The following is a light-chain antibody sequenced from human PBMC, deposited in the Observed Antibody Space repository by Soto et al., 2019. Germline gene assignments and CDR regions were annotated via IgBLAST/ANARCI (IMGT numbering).Light chain of an antibody. Sequence: DIQMTQSPSSLSASIGDRVTITCRASQSISYYLNWYQQKPGKAPKLLISAASNLQSGVPSRFSGSGSGTDFTLTISSLQPEDFATYNCQQSYSTPRTFGQGTKLEIK. J-gene: IGKJ2*01. V-gene: IGKV1-39*01. CDR3: QQSYSTPRT. CDR1: QSISYY. CDR2: AAS.